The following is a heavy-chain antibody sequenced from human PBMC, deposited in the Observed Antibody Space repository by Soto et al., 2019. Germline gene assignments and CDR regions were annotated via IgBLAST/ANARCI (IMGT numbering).Heavy chain of an antibody. Sequence: SLSLSWGAAGRPNISFCMRSVSTAPGKGLECVPRLYGSGLGIEYAASVKGRFTISRDNSKNTVYLQMTDLRADDTAVYYCAKDAVYNDGLWLMDHRGQATHVNGS. D-gene: IGHD2-21*01. CDR3: AKDAVYNDGLWLMDH. V-gene: IGHV3-23*05. CDR1: GRPNISFC. CDR2: LYGSGLGI. J-gene: IGHJ4*02.